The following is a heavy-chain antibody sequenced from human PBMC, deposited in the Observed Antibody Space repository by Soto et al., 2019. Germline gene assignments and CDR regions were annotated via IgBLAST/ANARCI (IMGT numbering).Heavy chain of an antibody. CDR1: TFSSYS. CDR2: ISSGSAYI. Sequence: EVQLVESGGGLVKPGESLRLSCTFTFSSYSLHWVRQAPGKGLEWVSSISSGSAYIKYADSVKGRFTISRDNANNLLYLQMRSLRVDDSAVYYCTIDEGGSYDNWFNPWGQGTLVTVSS. J-gene: IGHJ5*02. CDR3: TIDEGGSYDNWFNP. V-gene: IGHV3-21*01. D-gene: IGHD1-26*01.